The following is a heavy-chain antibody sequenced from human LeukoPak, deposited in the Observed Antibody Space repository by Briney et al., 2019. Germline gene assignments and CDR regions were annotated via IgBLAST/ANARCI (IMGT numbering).Heavy chain of an antibody. CDR2: IYSGGST. V-gene: IGHV3-53*01. Sequence: PGGSLRLSCAASGFTFSSYAMSWVRQAPGKGLEWVSVIYSGGSTYYADSVKGRFTISRDNSKNTLYLQMNSLRAEDTAVYYCARVRSPRYFDYWAREPWSPSPQ. CDR3: ARVRSPRYFDY. J-gene: IGHJ4*02. CDR1: GFTFSSYA.